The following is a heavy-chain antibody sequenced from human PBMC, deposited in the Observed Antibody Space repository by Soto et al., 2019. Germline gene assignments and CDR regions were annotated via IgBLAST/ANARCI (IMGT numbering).Heavy chain of an antibody. V-gene: IGHV3-74*01. CDR3: ASLGVNGGYRTDY. Sequence: EVQLVESGGGLVQPGGSLRLSCAASGFTFSSYWMHWVRQAPGKGLVWVSRLNSDGGAISYADSVKGRFTISRDNAKNTRYLEMNSLRAEDTAVYFCASLGVNGGYRTDYWGQGTLVTVSS. CDR1: GFTFSSYW. D-gene: IGHD3-22*01. CDR2: LNSDGGAI. J-gene: IGHJ4*02.